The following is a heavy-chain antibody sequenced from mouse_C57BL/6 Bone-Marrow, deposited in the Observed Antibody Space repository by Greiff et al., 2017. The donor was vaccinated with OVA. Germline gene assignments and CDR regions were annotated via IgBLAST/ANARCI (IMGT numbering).Heavy chain of an antibody. CDR3: ARGEDYYGSRDAMDY. V-gene: IGHV1-72*01. CDR2: IDPNSGGT. Sequence: QVQLQQPGAELVKPGASVKLSCKASGYTFTSYWMHWVKQRPGRGLECIGRIDPNSGGTKYNEKFKSKATLTVDKPSSTAYMQLSSLTSEDSAVYYCARGEDYYGSRDAMDYWGQGTSVTVSS. J-gene: IGHJ4*01. D-gene: IGHD1-1*01. CDR1: GYTFTSYW.